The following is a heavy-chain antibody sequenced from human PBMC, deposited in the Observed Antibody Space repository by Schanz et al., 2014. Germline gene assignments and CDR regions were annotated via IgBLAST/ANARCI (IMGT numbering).Heavy chain of an antibody. CDR3: AKDLNRVATAPQS. CDR1: GFTFSDSW. V-gene: IGHV3-74*01. J-gene: IGHJ5*02. Sequence: EVQLVESGGGLVQPGGSLRLSCAASGFTFSDSWMHWVRQAPGKGLVWVSRTSHDGSFTTFADSVKGRFTVSRDNSKNTVYLQMNSLRDEDTALYYCAKDLNRVATAPQSWGQGTLVTVSS. D-gene: IGHD5-12*01. CDR2: TSHDGSFT.